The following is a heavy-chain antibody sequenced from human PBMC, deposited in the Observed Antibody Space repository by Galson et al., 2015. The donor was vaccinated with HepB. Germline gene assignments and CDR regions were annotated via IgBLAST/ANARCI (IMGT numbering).Heavy chain of an antibody. J-gene: IGHJ4*02. CDR3: CYGAGPSDPDY. CDR1: GLTFTDAW. CDR2: IQTKTEGETT. Sequence: SLRLSCAVSGLTFTDAWMTWVRQAPGMGLEWVGRIQTKTEGETTDYAAPVKGRFTISRDDSKNTVYLQMNGLKIEDTATYYCCYGAGPSDPDYWGQGTLVTVSS. V-gene: IGHV3-15*01. D-gene: IGHD4/OR15-4a*01.